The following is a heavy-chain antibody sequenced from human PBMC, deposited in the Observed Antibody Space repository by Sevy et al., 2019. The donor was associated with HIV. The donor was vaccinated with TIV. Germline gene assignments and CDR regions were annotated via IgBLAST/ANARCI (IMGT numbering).Heavy chain of an antibody. J-gene: IGHJ4*02. V-gene: IGHV3-33*01. CDR1: GFTPSTYG. CDR2: IGYDGSNK. Sequence: GGSLRLSCAASGFTPSTYGMHWVRQAPGKGLEWVAVIGYDGSNKYYADSVKGRFTISRDNSKNTLFLQMDSLRAEEKDVYYCARDPRMYGDYLLAYFDSWGQGTLVTVSS. CDR3: ARDPRMYGDYLLAYFDS. D-gene: IGHD2-8*01.